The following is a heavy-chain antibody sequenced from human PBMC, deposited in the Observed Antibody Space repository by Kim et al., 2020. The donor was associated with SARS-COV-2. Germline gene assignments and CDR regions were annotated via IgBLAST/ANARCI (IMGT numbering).Heavy chain of an antibody. J-gene: IGHJ4*02. D-gene: IGHD4-4*01. CDR2: LGGDGNT. Sequence: GGSLRLSCAASGFSIDYNAMTWVRQAPGKGLEWVSSLGGDGNTFYANSVKGRFTISKDNSKNTLYLQMRGLRVDDTAVYFCAKDVLQWQHEFWGQGTLVT. CDR1: GFSIDYNA. V-gene: IGHV3-23*01. CDR3: AKDVLQWQHEF.